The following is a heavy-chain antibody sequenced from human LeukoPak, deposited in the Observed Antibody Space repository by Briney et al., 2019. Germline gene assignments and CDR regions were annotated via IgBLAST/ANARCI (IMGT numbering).Heavy chain of an antibody. CDR3: ARGGMIVVVTHYYYMDV. CDR2: INHSGST. CDR1: GGSFSGYY. D-gene: IGHD3-22*01. Sequence: PSETLSLTCAVYGGSFSGYYWSWIRQPPGKGLEWIGEINHSGSTNYNPSLKSRVTISVDTSKNQFSLKLSSVTAADTAVYYCARGGMIVVVTHYYYMDVWGKGTTVTVSS. J-gene: IGHJ6*03. V-gene: IGHV4-34*01.